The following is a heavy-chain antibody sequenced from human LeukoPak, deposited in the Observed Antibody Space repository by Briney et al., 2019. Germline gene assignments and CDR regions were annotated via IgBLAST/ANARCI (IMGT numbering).Heavy chain of an antibody. J-gene: IGHJ4*02. CDR1: GGSISSYY. D-gene: IGHD3-22*01. CDR3: ARQHYYDSSGYYYVPPPFDY. V-gene: IGHV4-59*08. Sequence: SETLSLTCTVSGGSISSYYWSWIRQPPGKGLEWIGYIYYSGSTNYNPSLKSRVTISVDTSKNQFSLKLSSVTAADTAVYYCARQHYYDSSGYYYVPPPFDYWGQGTLATVSS. CDR2: IYYSGST.